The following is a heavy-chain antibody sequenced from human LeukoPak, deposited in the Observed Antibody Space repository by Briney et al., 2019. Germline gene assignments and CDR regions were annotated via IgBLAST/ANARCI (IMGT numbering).Heavy chain of an antibody. J-gene: IGHJ5*02. CDR2: IYHSGST. CDR3: ARAPGITIFGVVITPMLWFDP. CDR1: GYSISSGYY. V-gene: IGHV4-38-2*02. Sequence: PSETLSLTCTVSGYSISSGYYWCWIRQPPGKGLEWIGSIYHSGSTYYNPSLKSRVTISVDTSKNQFSLMLSSVTAADTAVYYCARAPGITIFGVVITPMLWFDPWGQGTLVTVSS. D-gene: IGHD3-3*01.